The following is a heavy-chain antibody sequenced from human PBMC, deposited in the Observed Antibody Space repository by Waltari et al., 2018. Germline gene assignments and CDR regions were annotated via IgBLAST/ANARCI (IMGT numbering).Heavy chain of an antibody. Sequence: QVQLVQSGAEVKKPGSSVKVSCKASGGTFSSDAISWVRQAPGQGLEWMGGIIPILGIANYAQKFQGRVTITADESTSTAYMELSSLRSEDTAVYYCAREGATVTTSDYYYMDVWGKGTTVTVSS. CDR3: AREGATVTTSDYYYMDV. D-gene: IGHD4-17*01. CDR2: IIPILGIA. V-gene: IGHV1-69*04. J-gene: IGHJ6*03. CDR1: GGTFSSDA.